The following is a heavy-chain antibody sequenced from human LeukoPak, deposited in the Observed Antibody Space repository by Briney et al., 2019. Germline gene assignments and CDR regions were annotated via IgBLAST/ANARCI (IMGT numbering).Heavy chain of an antibody. J-gene: IGHJ4*02. CDR1: GFTFSSYG. CDR3: AKEGSGYPRYFDY. CDR2: ISYDGSNK. V-gene: IGHV3-30*18. Sequence: GGSLRLSCAASGFTFSSYGMHWVRQAPGKGLEWVAVISYDGSNKYYADSVKGRFTISRDNSKNTLYLQMNSLRAEDTAVYYCAKEGSGYPRYFDYWGQGTLVTVSS. D-gene: IGHD3-22*01.